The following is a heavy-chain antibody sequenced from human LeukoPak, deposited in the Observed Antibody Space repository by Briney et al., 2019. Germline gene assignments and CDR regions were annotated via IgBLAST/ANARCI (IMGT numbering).Heavy chain of an antibody. CDR2: ISSSGSTI. V-gene: IGHV3-48*03. J-gene: IGHJ3*02. Sequence: GGSLRLSCAASGFTFSSYEMNWVRQAPGKGLEWVSYISSSGSTIYYADSVKGRFSISRDNSKNTLYLQMNSLRAEDTALYYCARDLYYYDSSGYAFDIWGQGTMVTVSS. CDR1: GFTFSSYE. CDR3: ARDLYYYDSSGYAFDI. D-gene: IGHD3-22*01.